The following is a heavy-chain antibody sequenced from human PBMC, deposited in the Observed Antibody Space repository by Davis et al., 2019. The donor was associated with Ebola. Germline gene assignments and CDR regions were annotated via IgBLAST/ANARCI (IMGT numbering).Heavy chain of an antibody. J-gene: IGHJ6*03. Sequence: GESLKISCAASGFTFSSYSMNWVRQAPGKGLEWVSYISSSSSTIYYADSVKGRFTISRDNAKNSLYLQMNSLRDEDTAVYYCARAEGVGATNYYYYMDVWGKGTTVTVSS. D-gene: IGHD1-26*01. CDR2: ISSSSSTI. V-gene: IGHV3-48*02. CDR1: GFTFSSYS. CDR3: ARAEGVGATNYYYYMDV.